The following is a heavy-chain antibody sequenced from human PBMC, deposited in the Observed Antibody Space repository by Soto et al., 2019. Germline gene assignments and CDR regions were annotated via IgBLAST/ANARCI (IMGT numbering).Heavy chain of an antibody. CDR1: GYTFTSYA. CDR3: ARSDPYRLRLGELSPFDY. D-gene: IGHD3-16*02. V-gene: IGHV1-3*01. J-gene: IGHJ4*02. Sequence: GASVKVSSKASGYTFTSYAMHWVRQAPGQRLEWMGWINAGNGNTKYSQKFQGRVTITRDTSASTAYMELSSLRSEDTAVYYCARSDPYRLRLGELSPFDYWGQGTLVIVSS. CDR2: INAGNGNT.